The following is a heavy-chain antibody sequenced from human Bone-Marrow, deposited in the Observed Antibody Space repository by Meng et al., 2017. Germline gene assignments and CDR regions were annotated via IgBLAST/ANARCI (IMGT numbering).Heavy chain of an antibody. CDR1: GVTFRYYW. Sequence: VQLVEYGGGCARVWGSLGVSFAASGVTFRYYWMHWVRQALGKGRVWGLRINSGVNSTSYADSVKCRFTITRDNAKNTLYLQMNSLRAEDTAVYYGARDLVTVVTSHVGYWGQGTLVTVSS. D-gene: IGHD4-23*01. V-gene: IGHV3-74*01. CDR2: INSGVNST. CDR3: ARDLVTVVTSHVGY. J-gene: IGHJ4*02.